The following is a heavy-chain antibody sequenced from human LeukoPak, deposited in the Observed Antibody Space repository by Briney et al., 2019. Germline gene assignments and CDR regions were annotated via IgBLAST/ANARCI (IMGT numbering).Heavy chain of an antibody. CDR1: GGSISSYY. Sequence: SETLSLTCTVYGGSISSYYWSWIRQPPGKGLEWIGYIYYSGSANYNPSLKSRVTISVDTSKNQFSLKLSSVTAADTAVYYCARSGEDYFDYWGQGTLVTVSS. V-gene: IGHV4-59*08. J-gene: IGHJ4*02. CDR2: IYYSGSA. D-gene: IGHD3-10*01. CDR3: ARSGEDYFDY.